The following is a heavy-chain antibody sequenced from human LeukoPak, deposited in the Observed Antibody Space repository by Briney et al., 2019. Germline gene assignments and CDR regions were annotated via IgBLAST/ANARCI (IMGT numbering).Heavy chain of an antibody. CDR3: AKSGGNSPHFDY. D-gene: IGHD4-23*01. CDR1: GFTFSTSD. V-gene: IGHV3-30*02. J-gene: IGHJ4*02. Sequence: PPGGSLRLSCATSGFTFSTSDMHWVRQAPGKGLEWVSFNVDSVKGRFTISRDNSKNTLYLQMNSLRAEDTAVYYCAKSGGNSPHFDYWGQGTLVTVSS.